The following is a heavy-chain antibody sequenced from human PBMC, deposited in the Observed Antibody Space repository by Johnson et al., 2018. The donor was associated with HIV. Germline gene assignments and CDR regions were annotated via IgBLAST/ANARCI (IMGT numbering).Heavy chain of an antibody. CDR3: ARATTYYYDTRQDAFDI. CDR1: GFTFRSYG. J-gene: IGHJ3*02. CDR2: IRHDGTNE. Sequence: QVQLLESGGGVVQPGDSLRLSCRATGFTFRSYGMHWVRQAPGKGLAWVAFIRHDGTNEYYADSVKGRFTVSRDNSKNSVYLQMNNLRADDTAVYYCARATTYYYDTRQDAFDIWGQGTMVTVSS. V-gene: IGHV3-30*02. D-gene: IGHD3-22*01.